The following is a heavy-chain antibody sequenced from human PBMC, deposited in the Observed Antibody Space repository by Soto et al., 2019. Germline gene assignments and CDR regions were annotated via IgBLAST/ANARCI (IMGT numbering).Heavy chain of an antibody. J-gene: IGHJ4*02. Sequence: QVQLVQSGAEVKNPGASVKVSYKASGYTFTSFYIHWVRQAPGQGLEWMSIINPNGGSTNYAQNLQGRVTLTRDTSTNTVYMELSSLRSEDTAVYYCARGLTSGDYWGKGTLVTVSS. CDR3: ARGLTSGDY. CDR2: INPNGGST. V-gene: IGHV1-46*01. CDR1: GYTFTSFY.